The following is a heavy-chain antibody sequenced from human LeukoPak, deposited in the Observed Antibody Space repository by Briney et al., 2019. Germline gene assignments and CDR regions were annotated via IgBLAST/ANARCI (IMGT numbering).Heavy chain of an antibody. D-gene: IGHD6-19*01. CDR3: ATREGIAVAGLDY. J-gene: IGHJ4*02. V-gene: IGHV3-30-3*01. CDR2: ISYDGSNK. Sequence: PGGSLRLSCAASGFTFSSYAMHWVRQAPGKGLEWVAVISYDGSNKYYADSVKGRFTISRDNSKNTLYLQMNSLRAEDTAVYYCATREGIAVAGLDYWGQGTLVTVPS. CDR1: GFTFSSYA.